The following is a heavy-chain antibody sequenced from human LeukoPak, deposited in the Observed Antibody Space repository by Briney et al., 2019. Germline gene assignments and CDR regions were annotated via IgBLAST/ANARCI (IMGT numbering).Heavy chain of an antibody. D-gene: IGHD4-11*01. J-gene: IGHJ4*02. CDR3: ASLPSNTVTHDY. CDR2: IYHSGST. CDR1: GYSISSSYY. V-gene: IGHV4-38-2*01. Sequence: PSETLSLTCAVSGYSISSSYYWGWIRQPPGKGLEWIGTIYHSGSTNYNPSLKSRVTLSVDTSKNQFSLKLRSVTAEDTAVYYCASLPSNTVTHDYWGQGTLVTVSS.